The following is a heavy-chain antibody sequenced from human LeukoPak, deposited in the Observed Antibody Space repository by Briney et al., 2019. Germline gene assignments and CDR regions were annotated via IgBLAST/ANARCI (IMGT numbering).Heavy chain of an antibody. CDR3: ARVALRPIDYSNPEFDP. CDR1: GFTFSGNG. Sequence: PGGSLRLSCAASGFTFSGNGMHWVRQAPGKGLEWVAFIRFDGSNKYYADSVKGRFTISRDNSKNSMYLQMNSLRAEDTAVYYCARVALRPIDYSNPEFDPWGQGTLVTVSS. D-gene: IGHD4-11*01. V-gene: IGHV3-30*02. J-gene: IGHJ5*02. CDR2: IRFDGSNK.